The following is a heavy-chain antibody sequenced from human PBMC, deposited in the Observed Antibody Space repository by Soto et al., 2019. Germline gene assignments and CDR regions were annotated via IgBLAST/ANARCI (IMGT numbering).Heavy chain of an antibody. D-gene: IGHD3-10*01. CDR2: INHSGST. J-gene: IGHJ6*03. CDR1: GGSFSGYY. CDR3: ARGRNYYGSGIKTNYYYYMDV. V-gene: IGHV4-34*01. Sequence: SETLSLTCAVYGGSFSGYYWSWIRQPPGKGLEWIGEINHSGSTNYNPSLKSRVTISVDTSKNQFSLKLSSVTAADTAVYYCARGRNYYGSGIKTNYYYYMDVWGKGTTVTVSS.